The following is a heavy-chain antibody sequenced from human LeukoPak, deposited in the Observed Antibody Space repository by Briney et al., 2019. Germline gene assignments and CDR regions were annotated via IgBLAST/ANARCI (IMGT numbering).Heavy chain of an antibody. V-gene: IGHV3-7*01. D-gene: IGHD2-8*01. Sequence: GGSLRLFCTASGFTFSSYLLNWVRQAPGKGLEWVANIKQDGSEKYYVDSVKGRFTISRDNAKNSLYLQMNSLRAEDTAVYYCARESPEWRYFDYWGRGPGVTVSS. CDR1: GFTFSSYL. J-gene: IGHJ4*02. CDR2: IKQDGSEK. CDR3: ARESPEWRYFDY.